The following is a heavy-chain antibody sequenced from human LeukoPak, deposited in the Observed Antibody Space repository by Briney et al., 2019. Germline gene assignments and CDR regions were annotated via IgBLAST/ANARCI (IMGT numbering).Heavy chain of an antibody. D-gene: IGHD3-9*01. CDR3: EEDYDILNGYYGYFDS. V-gene: IGHV4-38-2*01. CDR1: GDSINSGYY. CDR2: IYHTGTT. J-gene: IGHJ4*02. Sequence: PSETLSLTCAVSGDSINSGYYWGWIRQPPGKGLEGSGTIYHTGTTYYNPSLKSRITISIDTSNNQFSPKLSSVTAADTAVYYCEEDYDILNGYYGYFDSWGQGTLVTVSS.